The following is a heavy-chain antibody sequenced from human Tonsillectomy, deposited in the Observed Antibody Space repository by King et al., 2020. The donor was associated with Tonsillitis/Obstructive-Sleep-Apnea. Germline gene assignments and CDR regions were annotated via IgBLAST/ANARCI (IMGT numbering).Heavy chain of an antibody. V-gene: IGHV3-9*01. CDR3: AKSTIAVAGTHYSFDY. CDR2: ISWNSGTI. J-gene: IGHJ4*02. D-gene: IGHD6-19*01. Sequence: VQLVESGGGLVQPGRSLRLSCAASGFTFDDYAMHWVRQAPGKGLEWVSGISWNSGTIGYADSVKGRFTISRDNAKNSLYLQMNSLRAEDTALYYCAKSTIAVAGTHYSFDYWGQGTLVTVSS. CDR1: GFTFDDYA.